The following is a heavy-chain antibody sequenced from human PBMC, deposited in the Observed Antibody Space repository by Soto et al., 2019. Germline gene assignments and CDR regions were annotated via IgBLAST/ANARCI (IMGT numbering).Heavy chain of an antibody. CDR1: GCTFIRYA. CDR3: ARVIFDSSSWYGHYYYGMDV. CDR2: IIPIFGTA. V-gene: IGHV1-69*13. D-gene: IGHD6-13*01. Sequence: SVKVSRKTSGCTFIRYAIGLVSPASGKGLEWMGGIIPIFGTANYAQKFQGRVTTTADESTSTAYMELSSLRSEDTAVYYCARVIFDSSSWYGHYYYGMDVWGQGTTVTVSS. J-gene: IGHJ6*02.